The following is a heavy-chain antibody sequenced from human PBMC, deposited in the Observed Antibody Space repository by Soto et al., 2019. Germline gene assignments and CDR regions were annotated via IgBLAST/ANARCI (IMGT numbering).Heavy chain of an antibody. CDR1: GGTFSSYT. V-gene: IGHV1-69*02. CDR3: ASSLYCSSTCCYPNDAFDI. J-gene: IGHJ3*02. Sequence: VKVSCKASGGTFSSYTISWVRQAPGQGLEWMGRIIPILGIANYAQKFQGRVTITADKSTSTDYMELSSLRSEDTAVYYCASSLYCSSTCCYPNDAFDIWGQGTMVTVSS. D-gene: IGHD2-2*01. CDR2: IIPILGIA.